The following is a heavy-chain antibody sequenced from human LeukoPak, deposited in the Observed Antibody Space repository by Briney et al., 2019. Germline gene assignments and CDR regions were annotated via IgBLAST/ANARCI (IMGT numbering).Heavy chain of an antibody. CDR2: IHHSGST. V-gene: IGHV4-39*01. CDR3: ARLGGYHDPPDY. CDR1: GGSISSPTYH. D-gene: IGHD3-16*02. J-gene: IGHJ4*02. Sequence: SETLSLTCTVSGGSISSPTYHWAWIRQPPGQELEWIKAIHHSGSTYDNPSLKSRFTMSVDTSKNQFFLNLSSVTAADTAVYYCARLGGYHDPPDYWGQGTLVTVSS.